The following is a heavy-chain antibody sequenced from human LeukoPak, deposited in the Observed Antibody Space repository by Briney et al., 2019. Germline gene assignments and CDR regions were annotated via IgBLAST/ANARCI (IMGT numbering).Heavy chain of an antibody. D-gene: IGHD5-12*01. CDR3: ARGQGLRLWDY. V-gene: IGHV1-18*01. J-gene: IGHJ4*02. Sequence: ASVTVSCTASGYTFISYGIGWVRQAPGQGLEWMGWISGYNGDTHYAQKLQGRVTMTTDTSTSTAYMELRSLRSDDTAVYYCARGQGLRLWDYWGQGTLVTVSS. CDR2: ISGYNGDT. CDR1: GYTFISYG.